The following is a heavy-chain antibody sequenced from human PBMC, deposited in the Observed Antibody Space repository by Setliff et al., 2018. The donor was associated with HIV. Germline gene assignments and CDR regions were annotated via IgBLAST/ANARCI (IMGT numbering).Heavy chain of an antibody. Sequence: GASVTVSCKTSGYNFENYAINWVRQAPGQGLEWMGWINANSGSPTYAQAFTGRFLFSVDTVVATAYLQINNLKTEDTAVYYCARGLYGDYGGDLNWLDPWGHGTRVTVSS. CDR3: ARGLYGDYGGDLNWLDP. CDR1: GYNFENYA. D-gene: IGHD4-17*01. J-gene: IGHJ5*02. CDR2: INANSGSP. V-gene: IGHV7-4-1*02.